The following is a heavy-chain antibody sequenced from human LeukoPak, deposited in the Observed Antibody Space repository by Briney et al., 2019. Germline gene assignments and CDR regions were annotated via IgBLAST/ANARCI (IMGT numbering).Heavy chain of an antibody. CDR2: VDGGGGGT. D-gene: IGHD3-22*01. CDR1: GFTLSSYA. CDR3: ARDRGYYDSSGYYGN. J-gene: IGHJ4*02. Sequence: TGGSLRLSCAASGFTLSSYAMTWVRQAPGRGLEWVSSVDGGGGGTYYADSVKGRFTISRDNSKNTLYLQMNSLRAEDTAVYYCARDRGYYDSSGYYGNWGQGALVTVSS. V-gene: IGHV3-23*01.